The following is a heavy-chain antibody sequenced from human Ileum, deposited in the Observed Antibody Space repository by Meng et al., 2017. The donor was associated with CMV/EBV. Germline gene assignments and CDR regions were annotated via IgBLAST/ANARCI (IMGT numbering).Heavy chain of an antibody. D-gene: IGHD3-16*01. CDR1: GYIFNKHG. Sequence: ASVKVSCKASGYIFNKHGINWVRQAPGPGLEWMGWINLWNGNIEYAQKFQARITVTTDASTSTAYMELRSLTSDETAVYYCARDIFSPGGNPCFDYWGQGTVVTVSS. V-gene: IGHV1-18*01. J-gene: IGHJ4*02. CDR2: INLWNGNI. CDR3: ARDIFSPGGNPCFDY.